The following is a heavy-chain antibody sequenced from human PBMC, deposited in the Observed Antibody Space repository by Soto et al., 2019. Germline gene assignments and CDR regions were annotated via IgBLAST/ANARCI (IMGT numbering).Heavy chain of an antibody. J-gene: IGHJ4*02. Sequence: ASVKVSCKASGYTFTSYGINWVRQAPGRGLEWMGWINSGNGNTKYSQQFQGRVIIDRDTSASTAYMELSSLRPEDTAVYYCARGGYFDSSNYLAYWGLGTLVTVSS. CDR1: GYTFTSYG. CDR2: INSGNGNT. D-gene: IGHD3-22*01. V-gene: IGHV1-3*01. CDR3: ARGGYFDSSNYLAY.